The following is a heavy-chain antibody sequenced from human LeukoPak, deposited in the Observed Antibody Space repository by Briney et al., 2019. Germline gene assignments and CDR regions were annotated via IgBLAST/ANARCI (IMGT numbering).Heavy chain of an antibody. Sequence: GGSLRLSCAASGFTFSSYAMSWVRQAPGKGLECVSAISGSGSSTYYADSVNGRFTISRDTSKNTLYLQMNSLRAEDTAVYYCAKEQQLVDNYFDYWGQGTLVTVSS. D-gene: IGHD6-13*01. CDR1: GFTFSSYA. V-gene: IGHV3-23*01. J-gene: IGHJ4*02. CDR2: ISGSGSST. CDR3: AKEQQLVDNYFDY.